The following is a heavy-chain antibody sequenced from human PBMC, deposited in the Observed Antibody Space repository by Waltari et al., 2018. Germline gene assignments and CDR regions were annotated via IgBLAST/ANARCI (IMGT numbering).Heavy chain of an antibody. CDR3: ARDPPKRRVDTAMVTHY. V-gene: IGHV1-2*02. D-gene: IGHD5-18*01. J-gene: IGHJ4*02. CDR2: INPNSGGT. CDR1: GYTFTGYY. Sequence: QVQLVQSGAEVKKPGASVKVSCKASGYTFTGYYMHWVRQAPGQGLEWMGWINPNSGGTNYAQKFQGRVTMTRDTSISTAYMELSRLRSDDTAVYYCARDPPKRRVDTAMVTHYWGQGTLVTVSS.